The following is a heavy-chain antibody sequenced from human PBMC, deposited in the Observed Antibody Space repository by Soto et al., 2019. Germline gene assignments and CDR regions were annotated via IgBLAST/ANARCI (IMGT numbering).Heavy chain of an antibody. J-gene: IGHJ6*02. Sequence: PWGSLRLSCAASGFTFSSYAMSWVRQAPGKGLEWVSAISGSGGSTYYADSVKGRFTISRDNSKNTLYLQMNSLRAEDTAVYYCAKKGRGYCSSTSCYDYYYYGMDVWGQGTTVTVSS. CDR2: ISGSGGST. CDR1: GFTFSSYA. D-gene: IGHD2-2*01. CDR3: AKKGRGYCSSTSCYDYYYYGMDV. V-gene: IGHV3-23*01.